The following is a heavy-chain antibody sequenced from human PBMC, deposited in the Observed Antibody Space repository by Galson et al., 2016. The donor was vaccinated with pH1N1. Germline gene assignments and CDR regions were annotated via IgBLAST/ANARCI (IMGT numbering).Heavy chain of an antibody. V-gene: IGHV5-51*03. Sequence: QSGAEVKKAGESLKISCKGSGHIYSDYWVAWVRQMLGKGLEWMGIIYPGHSETRYSPSFQGQVTISVDKSINTAYLQWSSLKASDSAMYYCAGYGSPTTSGSGFDYWGQGTPLTVSS. CDR2: IYPGHSET. CDR3: AGYGSPTTSGSGFDY. J-gene: IGHJ4*02. D-gene: IGHD3-10*01. CDR1: GHIYSDYW.